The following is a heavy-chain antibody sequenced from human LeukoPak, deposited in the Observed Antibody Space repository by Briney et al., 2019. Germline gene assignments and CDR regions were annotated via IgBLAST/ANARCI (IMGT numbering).Heavy chain of an antibody. CDR2: IRYDGSNK. CDR3: ARDFRVLWFGESYGMDV. D-gene: IGHD3-10*01. CDR1: GFTFSSYG. J-gene: IGHJ6*02. V-gene: IGHV3-30*02. Sequence: PGGSLRLSCAASGFTFSSYGMRWVRQAPGKGLEWVAFIRYDGSNKYYADSVKGRFAISRDNSKNTLYLQMNSLRAEDTAVYYCARDFRVLWFGESYGMDVWGQGTTVTVSS.